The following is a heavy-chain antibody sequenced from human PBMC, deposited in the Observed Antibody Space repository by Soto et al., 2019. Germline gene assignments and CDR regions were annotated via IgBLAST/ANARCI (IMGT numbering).Heavy chain of an antibody. D-gene: IGHD3-3*01. CDR2: IYYSGST. CDR1: GGSISSDY. J-gene: IGHJ4*02. V-gene: IGHV4-59*01. Sequence: SETLSLTCTVSGGSISSDYWSWIRQPPGKGLEWIGYIYYSGSTNYNPSLKSRVTISVDTSKNQFSLKLSSVTAADTAVYYCAGAGAHYDFWSGYYRPEYFDYWGQGTLVTVS. CDR3: AGAGAHYDFWSGYYRPEYFDY.